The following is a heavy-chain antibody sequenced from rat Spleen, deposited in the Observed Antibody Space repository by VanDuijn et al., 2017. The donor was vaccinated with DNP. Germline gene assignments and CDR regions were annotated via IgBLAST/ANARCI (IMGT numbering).Heavy chain of an antibody. J-gene: IGHJ4*01. D-gene: IGHD1-5*01. CDR1: GFTFRSFP. CDR2: FSTRADDT. V-gene: IGHV5-46*01. Sequence: EVQLVESGGGLVQPGRSMKLSCAASGFTFRSFPMAWVRQAPTKGLEWVATFSTRADDTYYRDSVKGRFTISRDNAQSTLYLQMDSLRSEDTATYYCARHRTIMPYYYAMDAWGQGASVTVSS. CDR3: ARHRTIMPYYYAMDA.